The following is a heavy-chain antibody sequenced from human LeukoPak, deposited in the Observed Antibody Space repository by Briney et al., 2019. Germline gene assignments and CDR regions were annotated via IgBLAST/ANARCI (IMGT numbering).Heavy chain of an antibody. CDR2: INHSGST. V-gene: IGHV4-34*01. CDR1: GGSFSGYY. J-gene: IGHJ1*01. D-gene: IGHD4-17*01. CDR3: ARDRFYGDYD. Sequence: SETLSLTCAVYGGSFSGYYWSWIRQPPGKGLEWIGEINHSGSTNYNPSLKSRVTISVDTSKNQFSLKLSSVTAADTAVYYCARDRFYGDYDWGQGTLVTVSS.